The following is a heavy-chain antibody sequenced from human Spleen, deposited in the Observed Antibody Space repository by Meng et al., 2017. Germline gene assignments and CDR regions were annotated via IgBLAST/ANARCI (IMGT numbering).Heavy chain of an antibody. Sequence: QLQLVQSGAEVKKPGASVKVSCKASGYTFNHHGISWVRQAPGQGLEWMGWISCYNGDTNYAQKFQGRVTMTRNTSISTAYMELSSLRSEDTAVYYCARGPEEFDYWGRGTLVTVSS. CDR2: ISCYNGDT. V-gene: IGHV1-18*01. J-gene: IGHJ4*02. CDR3: ARGPEEFDY. CDR1: GYTFNHHG.